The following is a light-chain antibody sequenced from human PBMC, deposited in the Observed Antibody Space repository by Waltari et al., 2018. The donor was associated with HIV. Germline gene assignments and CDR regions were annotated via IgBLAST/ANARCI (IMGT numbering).Light chain of an antibody. CDR2: EVF. V-gene: IGLV2-14*01. CDR3: TSFTSNYTVI. CDR1: TSDFGLYDF. Sequence: QSALTQPASVSGSPGQSITISCTGSTSDFGLYDFISCYQQPPGGVPRVIIYEVFRRPSGVSSRFSGSKSGNTASLTISWLQTEDEADYYCTSFTSNYTVIFGGGTKVTVL. J-gene: IGLJ2*01.